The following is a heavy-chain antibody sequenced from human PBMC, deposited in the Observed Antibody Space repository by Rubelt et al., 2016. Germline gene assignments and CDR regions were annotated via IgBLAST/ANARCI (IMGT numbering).Heavy chain of an antibody. Sequence: QVQLVQSGAEGKKPGASVKVSCKASGYTFTSYGMSWVRQAPGQGLEWMGWIRGSNGDTNYEQKLQGRVTVTTDTSTSTAYMELRSLRSDDTAVYYCARDQIEVRPCFDQWGQGTLVTVSS. J-gene: IGHJ4*02. D-gene: IGHD6-6*01. V-gene: IGHV1-18*01. CDR3: ARDQIEVRPCFDQ. CDR2: IRGSNGDT. CDR1: GYTFTSYG.